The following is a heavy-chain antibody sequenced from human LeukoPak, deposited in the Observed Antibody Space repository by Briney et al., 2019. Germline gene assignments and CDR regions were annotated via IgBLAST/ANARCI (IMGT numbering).Heavy chain of an antibody. CDR1: GGSISSSSCY. D-gene: IGHD6-13*01. J-gene: IGHJ4*02. CDR3: ATAGYSSCWYGDYFDY. Sequence: SETLSLTCTGSGGSISSSSCYWGWIRQPPGKGLEWIGSIYYSGSTYYNPSLKSRVTISVDTSKNQFSLKLSSVTAADTAVYYCATAGYSSCWYGDYFDYWGQGTLVTVSS. CDR2: IYYSGST. V-gene: IGHV4-39*01.